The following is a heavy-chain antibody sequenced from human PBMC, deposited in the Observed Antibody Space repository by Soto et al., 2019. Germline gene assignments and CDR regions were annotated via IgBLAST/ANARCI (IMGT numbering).Heavy chain of an antibody. Sequence: EVQLVESGGGLVQPGGSLRLSCAASGFTFSSYWMSWVRQAPGKGLEWVANIKQDGSEKYYVDSVKGRFTISRDNAKNSLYLQMNSLRAEDTAVYYRARAPYSTGWYVSLIGHWGQGTLVTVSS. V-gene: IGHV3-7*01. D-gene: IGHD6-19*01. J-gene: IGHJ4*02. CDR1: GFTFSSYW. CDR2: IKQDGSEK. CDR3: ARAPYSTGWYVSLIGH.